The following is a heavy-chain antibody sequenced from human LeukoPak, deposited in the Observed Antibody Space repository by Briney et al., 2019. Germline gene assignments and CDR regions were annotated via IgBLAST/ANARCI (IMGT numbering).Heavy chain of an antibody. Sequence: GASVKVSCKASGGTFSSYAISWVRQAPGQGLEWMGGIIPIFGTANYAQKFQGRVTITADKSTSTAYMELSSLRSEDTAVYYCASTGDQLLLGGPFDYWGQGTLVTVS. CDR2: IIPIFGTA. CDR3: ASTGDQLLLGGPFDY. CDR1: GGTFSSYA. J-gene: IGHJ4*02. D-gene: IGHD2-2*01. V-gene: IGHV1-69*06.